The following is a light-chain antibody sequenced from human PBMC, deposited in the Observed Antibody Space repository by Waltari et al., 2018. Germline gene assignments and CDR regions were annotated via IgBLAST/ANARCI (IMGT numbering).Light chain of an antibody. J-gene: IGKJ1*01. V-gene: IGKV1-39*01. CDR3: QQSYSTPRT. CDR2: AES. CDR1: QSISSY. Sequence: DIQMTQSPSSLSASVGDRVTITCRASQSISSYLNWYQKKPGKAPKLLIYAESSLQSGVPSRFSGSRSVTEFTLTISSLQTEDFATYYCQQSYSTPRTFGQGTKVEIK.